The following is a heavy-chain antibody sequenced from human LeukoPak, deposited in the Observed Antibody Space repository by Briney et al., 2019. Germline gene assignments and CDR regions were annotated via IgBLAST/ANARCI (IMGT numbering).Heavy chain of an antibody. D-gene: IGHD4-17*01. CDR3: ASEVHDYGDYAFGY. V-gene: IGHV4-34*01. CDR2: INHSGST. CDR1: GGSFSGYY. J-gene: IGHJ4*02. Sequence: SSETLSLTCAVYGGSFSGYYWSWIRQPPGKGLEWIGEINHSGSTNYNPSLKSRVTISVDTSKNQFSLKLSSVTAADTAVYYCASEVHDYGDYAFGYWGQGTLVTVSS.